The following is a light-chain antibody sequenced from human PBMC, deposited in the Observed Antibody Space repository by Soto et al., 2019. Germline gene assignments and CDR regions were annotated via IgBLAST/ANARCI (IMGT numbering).Light chain of an antibody. Sequence: DIQMTQSPSSLSASVGDRVTITCRASQRISTYLNWYQQKPGKAPKFLIYDASNLQSGVPSRFSGSGSGTDFTLTISSLQPEDFATYYCQQANSFPPGFGQGTRLEIK. V-gene: IGKV1-39*01. CDR3: QQANSFPPG. J-gene: IGKJ5*01. CDR2: DAS. CDR1: QRISTY.